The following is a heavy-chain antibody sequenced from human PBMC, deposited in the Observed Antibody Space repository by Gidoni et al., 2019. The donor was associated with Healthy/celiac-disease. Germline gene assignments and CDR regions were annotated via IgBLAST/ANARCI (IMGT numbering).Heavy chain of an antibody. J-gene: IGHJ3*02. Sequence: EVQLVESGGGLVQPGGSLRLSCAASGFTFSSHWMSWVRQAPGKGLEWVANIKQDGSEKYYLDSVKGRFTISRDNAKNSLYLQMNSLRAEDTAVYYCARCFDYGDYRPDAFDIWGQGTMVTVSS. CDR3: ARCFDYGDYRPDAFDI. CDR1: GFTFSSHW. CDR2: IKQDGSEK. V-gene: IGHV3-7*04. D-gene: IGHD4-17*01.